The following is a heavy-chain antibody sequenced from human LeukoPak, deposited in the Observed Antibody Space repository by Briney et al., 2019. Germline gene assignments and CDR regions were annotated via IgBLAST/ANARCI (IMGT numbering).Heavy chain of an antibody. D-gene: IGHD3-22*01. CDR2: MNPNSGNT. J-gene: IGHJ1*01. CDR1: GYTFTSYD. Sequence: ASVKVSCKASGYTFTSYDINWVRQATGQGLEWMGWMNPNSGNTGYAQKFQGRVTITRNTSISTAYMELSSLRSEDTAVYYCARDGDYDSSGYYPQYFQHWGQGTLVTVSS. CDR3: ARDGDYDSSGYYPQYFQH. V-gene: IGHV1-8*03.